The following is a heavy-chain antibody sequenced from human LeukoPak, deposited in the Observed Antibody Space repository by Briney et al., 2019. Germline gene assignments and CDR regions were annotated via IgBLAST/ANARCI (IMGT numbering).Heavy chain of an antibody. Sequence: PSQTLSLTCTVSGGSISSGGYYWSWIRQPPGKGLEWIGYIYHSGSTYYNPSLKSRVTISVDRSKNQFSLKLSSVTAADTAVYYCARAGGSGSLPQRWFDPWGQGTLVTVSS. D-gene: IGHD3-10*01. CDR1: GGSISSGGYY. CDR3: ARAGGSGSLPQRWFDP. V-gene: IGHV4-30-2*01. CDR2: IYHSGST. J-gene: IGHJ5*02.